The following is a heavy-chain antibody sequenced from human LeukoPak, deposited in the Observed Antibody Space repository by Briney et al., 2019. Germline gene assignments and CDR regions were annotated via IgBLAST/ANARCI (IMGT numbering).Heavy chain of an antibody. J-gene: IGHJ4*02. CDR3: VRSGYCRGGSCYSDYFDY. V-gene: IGHV3-72*01. D-gene: IGHD2-15*01. CDR2: TRNKLNSYTT. CDR1: GFTSSDHY. Sequence: PGGSLRLFCAASGFTSSDHYMDWVRQAPGKGLEWVGRTRNKLNSYTTEYAASVKGRFTISRDDSKNSLYLQMNSLKTEDTALYYCVRSGYCRGGSCYSDYFDYWGQGTLVTVSS.